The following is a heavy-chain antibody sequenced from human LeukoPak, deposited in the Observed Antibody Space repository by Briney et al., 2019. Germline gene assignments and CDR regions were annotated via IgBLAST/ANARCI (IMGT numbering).Heavy chain of an antibody. D-gene: IGHD3-10*01. J-gene: IGHJ5*02. V-gene: IGHV4-39*01. CDR1: GDSIISGNYY. CDR2: LYYSGTT. Sequence: SSETLSLTCSVSGDSIISGNYYWGWIRQPPGKGLEWIGNLYYSGTTDSNPSFKSRVTISLEPTKNQFSLKLSSVTAADTAMYYCARNRYYYGSGSYGVPNWFDPWGQGTLVTVSS. CDR3: ARNRYYYGSGSYGVPNWFDP.